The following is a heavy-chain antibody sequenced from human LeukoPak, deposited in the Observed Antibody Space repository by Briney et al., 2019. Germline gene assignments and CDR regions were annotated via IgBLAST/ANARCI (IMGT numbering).Heavy chain of an antibody. Sequence: ASVKVSCRASAYTFTSYGISWVRQAPGQGLEGLGWISGYNGNTNYAQKFQGRVTMTTDTSTSTAYMELRSLRSDGTAVYYCARADIRAIASSGWYGFDYWGQGTLVTVSS. D-gene: IGHD6-19*01. V-gene: IGHV1-18*01. CDR3: ARADIRAIASSGWYGFDY. J-gene: IGHJ4*02. CDR1: AYTFTSYG. CDR2: ISGYNGNT.